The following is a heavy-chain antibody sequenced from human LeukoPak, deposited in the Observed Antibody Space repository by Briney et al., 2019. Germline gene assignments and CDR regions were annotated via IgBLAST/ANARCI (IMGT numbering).Heavy chain of an antibody. D-gene: IGHD2-2*01. CDR1: GFTFSGYW. J-gene: IGHJ4*02. CDR3: ARYQLFHGDFDY. V-gene: IGHV3-7*03. CDR2: IKDDGSAK. Sequence: GGSLRLSCAASGFTFSGYWMSWVRQAPGKGLEWVANIKDDGSAKYYVDSVKGRFTISRDSAKNSLHLQMDSLRAEDTAVYYCARYQLFHGDFDYWGQGTLVTVSS.